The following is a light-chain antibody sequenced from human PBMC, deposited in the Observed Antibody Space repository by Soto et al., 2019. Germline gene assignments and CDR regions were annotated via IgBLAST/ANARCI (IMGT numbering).Light chain of an antibody. Sequence: DIQMTQSPASLSASVGDTVTIHCRASQSISSYLNWYHHKPEKAPNLLILFSSNLQSGVPSRFGCSDSDTDFTLVSISLLPEDFATYYCQQSFRSPHTFGQGTRLEI. V-gene: IGKV1-39*01. CDR3: QQSFRSPHT. J-gene: IGKJ2*01. CDR1: QSISSY. CDR2: FSS.